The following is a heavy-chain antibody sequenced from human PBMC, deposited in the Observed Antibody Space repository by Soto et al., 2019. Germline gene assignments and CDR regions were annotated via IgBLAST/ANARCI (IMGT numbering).Heavy chain of an antibody. CDR3: ARDEGYYAMDV. CDR2: IYYSATP. Sequence: LSLPCTVSGVSLSSGSYYWRWIRQHPGKGLEWSGYIYYSATPYYNPSLESRVIRALDTSKNQFSLKLSSVTAADTAVYYCARDEGYYAMDVWGQGTTVTVSS. CDR1: GVSLSSGSYY. J-gene: IGHJ6*02. V-gene: IGHV4-31*03.